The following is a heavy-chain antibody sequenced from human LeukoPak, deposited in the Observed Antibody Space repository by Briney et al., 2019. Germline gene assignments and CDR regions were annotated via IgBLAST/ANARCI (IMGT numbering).Heavy chain of an antibody. V-gene: IGHV3-30-3*01. D-gene: IGHD4-17*01. CDR1: GFTFSSYA. CDR2: ISYDGSNK. CDR3: ARDGGDYADLYYFDY. J-gene: IGHJ4*02. Sequence: GGSLRLSCAASGFTFSSYAMSWVRQAPGKGLEWVAVISYDGSNKYYADSVKGRFTISRDNSKNTLYLQMNSLRAEDTAVYYCARDGGDYADLYYFDYWGQGTLVTVSS.